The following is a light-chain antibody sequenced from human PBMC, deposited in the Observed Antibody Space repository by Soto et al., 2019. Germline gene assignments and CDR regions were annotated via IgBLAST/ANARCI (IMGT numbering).Light chain of an antibody. CDR1: SSDVGGYNY. CDR3: SSYGGSNNLI. J-gene: IGLJ2*01. V-gene: IGLV2-8*01. Sequence: QAVVTQPPSASGSPGQSVTISCTGTSSDVGGYNYVSWYQQHPGKAPKLMIYDVSERPSGVPDRFSGSKSGNTASLTVSGLQAEDEADYYCSSYGGSNNLIFGGGTKVTVL. CDR2: DVS.